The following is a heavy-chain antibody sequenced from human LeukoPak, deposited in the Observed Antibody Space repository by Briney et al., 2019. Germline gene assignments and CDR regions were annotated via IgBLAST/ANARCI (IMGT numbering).Heavy chain of an antibody. D-gene: IGHD3-3*01. CDR1: GFTFSSYW. Sequence: GGSLRLSCAASGFTFSSYWMHWVRQAPGEGLEWVSRINNDGSSTNYADSVKGRFTISRDNAKNTLYLQMNSLRVEDTAVYYCATDFSYGMDVWGQGTTVTVSS. CDR2: INNDGSST. V-gene: IGHV3-74*01. J-gene: IGHJ6*02. CDR3: ATDFSYGMDV.